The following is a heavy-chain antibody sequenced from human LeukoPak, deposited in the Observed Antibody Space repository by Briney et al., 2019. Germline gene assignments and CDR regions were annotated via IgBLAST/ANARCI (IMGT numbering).Heavy chain of an antibody. CDR3: ARGKKWIQLRSIFDP. D-gene: IGHD5-18*01. V-gene: IGHV1-8*01. CDR1: GYTFTSYD. J-gene: IGHJ5*02. CDR2: MNPNSGNT. Sequence: ASVKVSCKASGYTFTSYDINWVRQATGQGLEWTGWMNPNSGNTGYAQKFQGRVTMTRNTSISTAYMELSSLRSEDTAVYYCARGKKWIQLRSIFDPWGQGTLVTVSS.